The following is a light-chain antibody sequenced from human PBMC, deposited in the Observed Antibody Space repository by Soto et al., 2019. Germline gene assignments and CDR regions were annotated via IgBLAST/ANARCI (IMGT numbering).Light chain of an antibody. V-gene: IGKV3-11*01. CDR3: QQRRNWPPEVT. CDR1: QSVSSS. J-gene: IGKJ3*01. Sequence: EIVLTQSPDTLSLSPGERATLSCRASQSVSSSLAWYQQKPGPAPRLLIYDASNMATGIPARFSGSGSGTDFTLPIRSLEPEDCAVYYCQQRRNWPPEVTFGPGTKVDIK. CDR2: DAS.